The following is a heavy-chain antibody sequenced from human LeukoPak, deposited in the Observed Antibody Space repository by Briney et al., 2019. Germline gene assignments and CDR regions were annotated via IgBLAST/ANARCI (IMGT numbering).Heavy chain of an antibody. CDR1: GLTFSDYV. V-gene: IGHV3-30*09. CDR3: ARPLGHCSGGTCYFAY. Sequence: GGSLRLSCGASGLTFSDYVLYWVRQAPGKGLEWVAFIRYDGSNKYYADSVKGRFAISRDNSKNTLYLQMNSQRAEDTAVYYCARPLGHCSGGTCYFAYWGQGTLVTVSS. CDR2: IRYDGSNK. J-gene: IGHJ4*02. D-gene: IGHD2-15*01.